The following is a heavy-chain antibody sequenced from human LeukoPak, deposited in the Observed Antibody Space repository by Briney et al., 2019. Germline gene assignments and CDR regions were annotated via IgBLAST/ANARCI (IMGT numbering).Heavy chain of an antibody. CDR1: GFTFSSYA. Sequence: GGSLRLSCAASGFTFSSYAMSWVRQAPGKGLEWVSAISGSGGSTYYADSVKGRFTISRDNSKNTLYLQMNSLRAEDTAVYYCARDSSRYSSSSDYWGQGTLVTVSS. CDR3: ARDSSRYSSSSDY. V-gene: IGHV3-23*01. D-gene: IGHD6-13*01. CDR2: ISGSGGST. J-gene: IGHJ4*02.